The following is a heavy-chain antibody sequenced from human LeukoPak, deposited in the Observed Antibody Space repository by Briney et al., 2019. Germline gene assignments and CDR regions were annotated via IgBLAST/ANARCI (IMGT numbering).Heavy chain of an antibody. CDR2: IYPGDSDT. Sequence: GESLKISCKDSGYSFTTYWIAWVRQMPGKGLEWMGIIYPGDSDTTYSPSFQGQVTISADKSISTAYLQWNSLKASDTAMYYCARRRWADAFDIWGQGTMVTVSS. CDR3: ARRRWADAFDI. J-gene: IGHJ3*02. D-gene: IGHD4-23*01. CDR1: GYSFTTYW. V-gene: IGHV5-51*01.